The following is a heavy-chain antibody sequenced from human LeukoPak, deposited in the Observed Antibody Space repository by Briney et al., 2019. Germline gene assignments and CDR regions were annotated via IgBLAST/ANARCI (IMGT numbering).Heavy chain of an antibody. V-gene: IGHV1-46*01. CDR3: ARDSVPYYYYGSGSYYGVGYYYYYYMDV. Sequence: LGASVKVSCKASGYTFTSYYMHWVRQAPGQGLEWMGIINPSGGSTSYAQKFQGRVTMTRDTSTSTVYMELSSQRSEDTAVYYCARDSVPYYYYGSGSYYGVGYYYYYYMDVWGKGTTVTISS. J-gene: IGHJ6*03. CDR1: GYTFTSYY. CDR2: INPSGGST. D-gene: IGHD3-10*01.